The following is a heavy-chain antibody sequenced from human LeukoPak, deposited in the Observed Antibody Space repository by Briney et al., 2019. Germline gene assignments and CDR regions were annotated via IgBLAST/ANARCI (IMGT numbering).Heavy chain of an antibody. J-gene: IGHJ3*02. Sequence: SETLSLTCTVSGGSISSGDYYWSWIRQPPGKGLEWIGYIYYSGSTYYNPSLKSRVTISVDTSKNQFSLKLSSVTAADTAVYXXXRGYCSXTXCYPANDAFDIWGQGTMVTVSS. D-gene: IGHD2-2*01. CDR3: XRGYCSXTXCYPANDAFDI. CDR1: GGSISSGDYY. CDR2: IYYSGST. V-gene: IGHV4-30-4*08.